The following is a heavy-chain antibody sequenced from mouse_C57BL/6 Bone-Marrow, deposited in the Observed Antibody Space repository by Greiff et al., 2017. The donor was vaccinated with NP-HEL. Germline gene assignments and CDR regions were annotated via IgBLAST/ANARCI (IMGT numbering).Heavy chain of an antibody. CDR1: GFSFNTYA. J-gene: IGHJ3*01. Sequence: EVKLVESGGGLVQPKGSLKLSCAASGFSFNTYAMNWVRQAPGKGLEWVARIRSKSNNYATYYADSVKDRFTISRDDSESMLYLQMNNLKTEDTAMYYCVRGDYDYGEAYWGQGTLVTVSA. V-gene: IGHV10-1*01. CDR2: IRSKSNNYAT. CDR3: VRGDYDYGEAY. D-gene: IGHD2-4*01.